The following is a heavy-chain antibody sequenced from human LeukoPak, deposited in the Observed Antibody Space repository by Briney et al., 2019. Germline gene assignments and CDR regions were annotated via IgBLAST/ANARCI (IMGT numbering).Heavy chain of an antibody. CDR2: IYYSGST. V-gene: IGHV4-59*12. Sequence: SETLSLTCTVSGGSISSYYWSWIRQPPGKGLEWIGYIYYSGSTNYNPSLKSRVTISVDTSKNQFSLKLSFVTAADTAVYYCARDPGRSSFDPWGQGTLVTVSS. CDR1: GGSISSYY. D-gene: IGHD1-26*01. J-gene: IGHJ5*02. CDR3: ARDPGRSSFDP.